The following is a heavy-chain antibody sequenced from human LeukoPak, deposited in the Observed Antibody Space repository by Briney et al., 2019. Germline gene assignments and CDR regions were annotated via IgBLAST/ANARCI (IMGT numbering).Heavy chain of an antibody. J-gene: IGHJ6*03. Sequence: GGSLRLSCAASGFTFSSYWMSWVRQAPGKGLEWVAHIKQDGSEKYYVDSVKGRFTISRDNAKNSLYLQMNSLRAEDTAVYYCARVQSGSYFHYYYYMDVWGKGTTVTISS. D-gene: IGHD3-10*01. V-gene: IGHV3-7*01. CDR2: IKQDGSEK. CDR1: GFTFSSYW. CDR3: ARVQSGSYFHYYYYMDV.